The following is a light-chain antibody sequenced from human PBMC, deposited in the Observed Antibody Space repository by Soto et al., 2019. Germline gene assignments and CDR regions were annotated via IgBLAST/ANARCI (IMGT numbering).Light chain of an antibody. J-gene: IGKJ2*01. CDR2: DAS. V-gene: IGKV3-15*01. Sequence: EIVMTQSPATLSVSPGERATLSCRASQSVSSNLAWYQQKPGQAPRLLIYDASTRATAIPARFSGSGSGTEFTLTITSLQSEDFAVYYCQQYNTWPPYTFGQGTNLEIK. CDR3: QQYNTWPPYT. CDR1: QSVSSN.